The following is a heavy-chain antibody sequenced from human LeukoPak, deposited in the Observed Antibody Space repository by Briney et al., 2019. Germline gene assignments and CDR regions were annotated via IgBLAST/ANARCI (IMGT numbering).Heavy chain of an antibody. CDR2: IIPVFGTA. CDR3: AINQAGYCGGGSCYRHEFYYMDV. J-gene: IGHJ6*03. Sequence: ASVKVSCKASGGTFSTYVISWVRQAPGQGQEWMGGIIPVFGTANYAEKFQHRVTITADKSTSTAYMELSSLRSEDTAMYYCAINQAGYCGGGSCYRHEFYYMDVWGKGTAVTVSS. V-gene: IGHV1-69*06. CDR1: GGTFSTYV. D-gene: IGHD2-15*01.